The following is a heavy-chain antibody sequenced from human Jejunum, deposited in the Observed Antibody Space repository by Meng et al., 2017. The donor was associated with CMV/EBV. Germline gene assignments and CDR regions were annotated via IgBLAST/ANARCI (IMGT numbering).Heavy chain of an antibody. Sequence: SGFTFSSFARTWVRKAPGKGLEWVATIRGSDDKTYYADSVKGRFTISRDNFKNTLYLQMNSLRAEDTAVYYCAKSLVDTAMDLDYWGRGTLVTVSS. CDR3: AKSLVDTAMDLDY. D-gene: IGHD5-18*01. CDR1: GFTFSSFA. CDR2: IRGSDDKT. J-gene: IGHJ4*02. V-gene: IGHV3-23*01.